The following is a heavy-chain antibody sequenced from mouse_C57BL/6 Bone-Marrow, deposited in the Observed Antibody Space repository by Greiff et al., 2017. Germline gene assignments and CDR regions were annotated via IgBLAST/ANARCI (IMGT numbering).Heavy chain of an antibody. V-gene: IGHV1-69*01. J-gene: IGHJ4*01. CDR2: IDPSDSYT. CDR1: GYTFTSYW. D-gene: IGHD2-5*01. Sequence: VQLQQPGAELVMPGASVKLSCKASGYTFTSYWMHWVKQRPGQGLEWIGEIDPSDSYTNYNQKFKGKSTLTVDKSSSTAYMQLSSLTSVDSAVYYCARDYSNYFYAMDDWGQGTSVTVSS. CDR3: ARDYSNYFYAMDD.